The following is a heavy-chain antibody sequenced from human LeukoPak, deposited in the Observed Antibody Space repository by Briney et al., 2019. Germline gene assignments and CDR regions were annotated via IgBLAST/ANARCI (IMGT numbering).Heavy chain of an antibody. Sequence: PGGFLRLSCAASGVSFSNAWMHWVRQAPGKGLEWVGRIRSKTDGGTTDYAAPVKGRFTISRDDSKTTLYLQMNSLKTEDTAVYYCTAYGLDYWGQGTLVTVSS. V-gene: IGHV3-15*01. CDR1: GVSFSNAW. D-gene: IGHD4-17*01. CDR2: IRSKTDGGTT. J-gene: IGHJ4*02. CDR3: TAYGLDY.